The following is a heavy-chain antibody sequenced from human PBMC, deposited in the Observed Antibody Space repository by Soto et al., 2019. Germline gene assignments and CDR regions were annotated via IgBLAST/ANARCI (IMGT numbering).Heavy chain of an antibody. J-gene: IGHJ4*02. CDR2: ISAYNGNT. CDR1: GYTFTSYG. CDR3: ARDLDSGSYGRRVDY. Sequence: VQLLESGGGLVQPGASVKVSCKASGYTFTSYGISWVRQAPGQGLEWMGWISAYNGNTNYAQKLQGRVTMTTDTSTSTAYMELRSLRSDDTAVYYCARDLDSGSYGRRVDYWGQGTLVTVSS. D-gene: IGHD1-26*01. V-gene: IGHV1-18*01.